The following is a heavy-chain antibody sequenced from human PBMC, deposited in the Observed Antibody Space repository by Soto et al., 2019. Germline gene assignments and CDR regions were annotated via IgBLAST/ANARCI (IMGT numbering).Heavy chain of an antibody. V-gene: IGHV3-23*01. CDR2: ISGSGGST. Sequence: EVQLLESGGGLVQPGGSLRLSCAASGFTFSSYAMSWVRQAPGKGLEWVSAISGSGGSTYYADSVQGRFTLSRDNSKNTLYLQMTSLRAEDTAVYYCAKGVRVREAIGYFDYWGQGTLVTVSS. J-gene: IGHJ4*02. D-gene: IGHD3-10*01. CDR1: GFTFSSYA. CDR3: AKGVRVREAIGYFDY.